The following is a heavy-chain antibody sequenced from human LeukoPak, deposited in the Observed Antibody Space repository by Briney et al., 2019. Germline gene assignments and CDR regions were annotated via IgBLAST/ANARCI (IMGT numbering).Heavy chain of an antibody. CDR3: ARDLTMFVVVPGY. D-gene: IGHD3-10*02. Sequence: ASVTVSCTSSGYTFTVYYLHWVRQAPGQGLEWMGWINPNSGDTNYAQKFQGRVTMTRDTSINTAYMELSRLRSDDTAVYHCARDLTMFVVVPGYWGQGTLVTVSS. CDR2: INPNSGDT. CDR1: GYTFTVYY. J-gene: IGHJ4*02. V-gene: IGHV1-2*02.